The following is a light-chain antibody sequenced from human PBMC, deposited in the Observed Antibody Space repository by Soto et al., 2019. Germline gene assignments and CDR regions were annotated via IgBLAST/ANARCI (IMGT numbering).Light chain of an antibody. CDR3: QQDNSYS. J-gene: IGKJ1*01. Sequence: DIQMTQSPSTLSASVGDRVTITCRASQSISSWLAWYQQKPGKAPKLLIYDASSLESGVPSRFSGSGSGTEFTLTISSLQPDDFATYYCQQDNSYSVGQGTKVDIK. CDR2: DAS. V-gene: IGKV1-5*01. CDR1: QSISSW.